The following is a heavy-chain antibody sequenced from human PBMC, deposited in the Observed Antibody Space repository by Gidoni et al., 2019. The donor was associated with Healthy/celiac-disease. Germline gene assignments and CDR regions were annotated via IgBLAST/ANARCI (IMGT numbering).Heavy chain of an antibody. Sequence: NYNPSLKSRVTISVDTSKNQFSLKLSSVTAADTAVYYCARARSFIYGDYEGGIDYWGQGTLVTVSS. V-gene: IGHV4-61*02. CDR3: ARARSFIYGDYEGGIDY. J-gene: IGHJ4*02. D-gene: IGHD4-17*01.